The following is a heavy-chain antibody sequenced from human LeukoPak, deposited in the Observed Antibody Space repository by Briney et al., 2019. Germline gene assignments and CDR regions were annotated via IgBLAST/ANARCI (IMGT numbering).Heavy chain of an antibody. D-gene: IGHD3-22*01. CDR3: AREAVYDSSGPPFYFDY. CDR1: GFTFSSYS. V-gene: IGHV3-21*01. Sequence: PGGSLRLSCAASGFTFSSYSMNWVRQAPGKGLEWVSSISSSSSYIYYADSVKGRFTISRDNAKNSLYLQMNSLRAEDTAVYYCAREAVYDSSGPPFYFDYWGQGTLVTVSS. CDR2: ISSSSSYI. J-gene: IGHJ4*02.